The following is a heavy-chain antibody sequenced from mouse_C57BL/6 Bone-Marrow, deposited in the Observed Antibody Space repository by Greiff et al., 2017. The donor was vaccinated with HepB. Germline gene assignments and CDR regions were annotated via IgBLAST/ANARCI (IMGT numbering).Heavy chain of an antibody. J-gene: IGHJ3*01. V-gene: IGHV5-17*01. CDR1: GFTFSDYG. CDR2: ISSGSSTI. Sequence: EVKVVESGGGLVKPGGSLKLSCAASGFTFSDYGMHWVRQAPEKGLEWVAYISSGSSTIYYADTVKGRFTISRDNAKNTLFLQMTSLRSEDTAMYYCARPHYYGSSYVGFAYWGQGTLVTVSA. D-gene: IGHD1-1*01. CDR3: ARPHYYGSSYVGFAY.